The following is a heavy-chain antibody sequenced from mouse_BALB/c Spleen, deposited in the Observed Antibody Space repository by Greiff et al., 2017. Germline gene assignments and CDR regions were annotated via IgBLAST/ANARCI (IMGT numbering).Heavy chain of an antibody. J-gene: IGHJ4*01. CDR3: AREGGYQYYYAMDY. CDR2: ISSGSSTI. Sequence: EVQVVESGGGLVQPGGSRKLSCAASGFTFSSFGMHWVRQAPEKGLEWVAYISSGSSTIYYADTVKGRYTISRDNPKNTLFLQMTSLRSEDTAMYYCAREGGYQYYYAMDYWGQGTSVTVSS. CDR1: GFTFSSFG. D-gene: IGHD2-2*01. V-gene: IGHV5-17*02.